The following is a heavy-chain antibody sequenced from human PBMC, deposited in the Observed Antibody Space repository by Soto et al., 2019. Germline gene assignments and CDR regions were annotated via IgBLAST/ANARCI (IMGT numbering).Heavy chain of an antibody. CDR3: ARHPKSDAFDI. CDR2: IYPGDSDT. V-gene: IGHV5-51*01. CDR1: GYSFSSYW. J-gene: IGHJ3*02. Sequence: GESLKISCKGSGYSFSSYWIGWARQMPGKGLEWMGIIYPGDSDTRYSPSFQGQVTISTDKSISTAYLQWNSLKASDTAMYYCARHPKSDAFDIWGQGTMVTVSS.